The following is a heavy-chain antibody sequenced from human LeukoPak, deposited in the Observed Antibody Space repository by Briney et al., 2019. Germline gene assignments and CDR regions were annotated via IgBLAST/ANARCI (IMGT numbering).Heavy chain of an antibody. CDR3: ARRVSSGWYSGPKNYYFDY. CDR1: GGSISSYY. CDR2: IYYSGST. J-gene: IGHJ4*02. V-gene: IGHV4-59*01. D-gene: IGHD6-19*01. Sequence: SETLSLTCTVSGGSISSYYWSWIRQPPGKGLEWIGYIYYSGSTNYNPSLKSRVTISVDTSKNQFSLKLSSVTAADTAVYYCARRVSSGWYSGPKNYYFDYWGQGTLVTVSS.